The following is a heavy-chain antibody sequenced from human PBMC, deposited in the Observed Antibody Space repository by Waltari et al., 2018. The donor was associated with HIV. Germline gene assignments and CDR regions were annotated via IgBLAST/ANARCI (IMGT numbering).Heavy chain of an antibody. CDR3: AKDAYGGHPKNWFDS. J-gene: IGHJ5*01. V-gene: IGHV3-30*18. D-gene: IGHD3-10*01. CDR2: ISTDGGNQ. Sequence: QVQLVESGGGVVQPGKSLRLSCAASGFTFREYAMHWVRQAPGKGLEWVTFISTDGGNQYYADSVKGRFTISRDNSKKTLSLEMNSLKIEDTAMYYCAKDAYGGHPKNWFDSWGQGILVTVSS. CDR1: GFTFREYA.